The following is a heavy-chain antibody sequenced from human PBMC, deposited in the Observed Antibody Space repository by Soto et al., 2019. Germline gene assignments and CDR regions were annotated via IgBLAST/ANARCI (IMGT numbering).Heavy chain of an antibody. CDR2: ISYDGNNK. CDR1: GFTFTSYG. V-gene: IGHV3-30*18. CDR3: AKDYQLLFDF. D-gene: IGHD2-2*01. Sequence: PGGSLRLSCAASGFTFTSYGIHWVRQAPGKGLEWVALISYDGNNKYYADSVKGRFTISRDNSRNTLYLQVNSLRAEDTAVYYCAKDYQLLFDFWGQGTLVTVSS. J-gene: IGHJ4*02.